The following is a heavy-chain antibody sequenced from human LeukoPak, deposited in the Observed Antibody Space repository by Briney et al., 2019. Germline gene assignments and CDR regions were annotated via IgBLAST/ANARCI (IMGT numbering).Heavy chain of an antibody. J-gene: IGHJ4*02. CDR3: ARAPTVVTPDY. CDR2: IYADGRT. D-gene: IGHD4-23*01. V-gene: IGHV3-66*01. Sequence: PGGSLRLSCTASGFTVSTNYVSWVRQAPGKGLEWVSVIYADGRTFYPDSVKGRFTMSRDTSRNTVYLQMNSLRAEDTAVYYCARAPTVVTPDYWGQGTLVTVSS. CDR1: GFTVSTNY.